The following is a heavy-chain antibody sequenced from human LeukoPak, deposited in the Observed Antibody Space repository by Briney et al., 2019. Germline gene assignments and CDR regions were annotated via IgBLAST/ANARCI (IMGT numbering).Heavy chain of an antibody. V-gene: IGHV4-59*08. CDR2: IYYSGST. CDR3: ARHYDILTGYSPFDP. D-gene: IGHD3-9*01. Sequence: SETLSLTCTVSGGSISSYYWSWIRQPPGKGLEWIGYIYYSGSTNYNPSLKSRVTISVDTSKNQFSLKLSSVTAADTAVYYCARHYDILTGYSPFDPWGQGTLVTVSS. J-gene: IGHJ5*02. CDR1: GGSISSYY.